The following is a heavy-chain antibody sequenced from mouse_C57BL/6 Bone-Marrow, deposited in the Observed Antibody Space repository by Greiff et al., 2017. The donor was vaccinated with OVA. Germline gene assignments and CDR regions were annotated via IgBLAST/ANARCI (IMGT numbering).Heavy chain of an antibody. D-gene: IGHD2-1*01. V-gene: IGHV1-52*01. CDR3: ARSSYGILFAY. J-gene: IGHJ3*01. CDR1: GYTFTSYW. CDR2: IDPSDSET. Sequence: QVQLQQPGAELVRPGSSVKLSCKASGYTFTSYWMHWVKQRPIQGLEWIGNIDPSDSETHYNQKFKDKATLTVDKSSSTAYMQLSSLTSEDSAVYYCARSSYGILFAYWGQGTLVTVSA.